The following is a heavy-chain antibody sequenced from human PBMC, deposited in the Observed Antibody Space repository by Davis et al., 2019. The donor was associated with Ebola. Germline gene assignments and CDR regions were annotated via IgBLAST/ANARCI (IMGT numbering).Heavy chain of an antibody. CDR1: GYTFTSYG. J-gene: IGHJ5*02. Sequence: ASVKVSCKASGYTFTSYGISWVRQAPGQGLEWMGWISAYNGNTNYAQKLQGRVTMTTDTSTSTAYMELRSLRSDDTAVYYCARDSSSYDKECWFDPWGQGTLVTVSS. D-gene: IGHD6-13*01. CDR3: ARDSSSYDKECWFDP. CDR2: ISAYNGNT. V-gene: IGHV1-18*01.